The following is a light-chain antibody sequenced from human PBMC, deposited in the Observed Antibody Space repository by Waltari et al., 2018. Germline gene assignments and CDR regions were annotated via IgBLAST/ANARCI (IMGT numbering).Light chain of an antibody. CDR2: ASS. CDR1: QSISSF. CDR3: QQYDNLVFT. Sequence: DIQMTQSPSSLSASVGDSVNLSCRACQSISSFVNWYKQKPGKAPKLLIYASSSLPSGFPSRFSGSGSAGTDFTLTISSLQPEDFATYFCQQYDNLVFTFGPGTKVDIK. J-gene: IGKJ3*01. V-gene: IGKV1-39*01.